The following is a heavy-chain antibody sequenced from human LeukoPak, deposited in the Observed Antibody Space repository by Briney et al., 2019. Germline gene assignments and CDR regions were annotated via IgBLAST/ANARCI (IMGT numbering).Heavy chain of an antibody. Sequence: PGGSLRLSCAASGLTFSDYYMSWFRQAPGAGLEWLSYINLNNGTMYYADSVRGRFAISRDNTKNSLYLQMNSLRGEDTAVYYCVRAYSRGYSDDFDFWGQGTLVTVSS. V-gene: IGHV3-11*01. CDR1: GLTFSDYY. CDR2: INLNNGTM. CDR3: VRAYSRGYSDDFDF. D-gene: IGHD3-22*01. J-gene: IGHJ4*02.